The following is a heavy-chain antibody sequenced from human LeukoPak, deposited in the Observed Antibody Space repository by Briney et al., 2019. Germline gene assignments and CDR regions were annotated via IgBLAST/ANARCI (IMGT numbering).Heavy chain of an antibody. J-gene: IGHJ4*02. Sequence: SLRLXCXASXFXFSSYGMHWVRQAPGKGLEWVAVIWYDGSNKYYADSVKGRFTISRDNSKNTLYLQMNSLRAEDTAVYYCAKDRSQYYDILTGLDYWGQGTLVTVSS. CDR1: XFXFSSYG. CDR3: AKDRSQYYDILTGLDY. D-gene: IGHD3-9*01. V-gene: IGHV3-33*06. CDR2: IWYDGSNK.